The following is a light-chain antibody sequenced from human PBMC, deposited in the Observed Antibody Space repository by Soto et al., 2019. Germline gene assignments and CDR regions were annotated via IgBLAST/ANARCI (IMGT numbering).Light chain of an antibody. CDR2: KAS. CDR1: QSISSW. Sequence: DIQMTQSPSTLSASVGDRVTITCRASQSISSWLAWYQQKPGKAPKLLIYKASSLESRVPSRFSGSGSGTDFTLTISSLQPEDFATYYCLQDYNYPRTFGQGTKVDIK. CDR3: LQDYNYPRT. J-gene: IGKJ1*01. V-gene: IGKV1-5*03.